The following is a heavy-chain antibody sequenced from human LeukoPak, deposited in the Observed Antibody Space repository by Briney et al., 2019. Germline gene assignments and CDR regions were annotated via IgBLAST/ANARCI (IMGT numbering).Heavy chain of an antibody. J-gene: IGHJ4*02. CDR3: ARDYFDY. V-gene: IGHV3-7*03. Sequence: GGSLRLSCAASGFTFSNYWMHWVRQAPGKGLEWVANMKQDGNEKYYVDSVKGRFTISRDNAKNSLYLQMNSLRAEDTAVYYCARDYFDYWGQGTLVTVSS. CDR1: GFTFSNYW. CDR2: MKQDGNEK.